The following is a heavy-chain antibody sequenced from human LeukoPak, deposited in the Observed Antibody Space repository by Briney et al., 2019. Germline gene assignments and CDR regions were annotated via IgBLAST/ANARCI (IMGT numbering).Heavy chain of an antibody. V-gene: IGHV4-4*09. CDR2: IYTSGST. Sequence: PSETLSLTCTVSGGSISSYYWSWIRQPPGKGLEWIGYIYTSGSTNYNPSLKSRVTISVDTSKNQFSLKLSSVTAADTAVYYCARQGTGSSSFRGYCYYYYMDVWGKGTTVTVSS. J-gene: IGHJ6*03. D-gene: IGHD6-6*01. CDR1: GGSISSYY. CDR3: ARQGTGSSSFRGYCYYYYMDV.